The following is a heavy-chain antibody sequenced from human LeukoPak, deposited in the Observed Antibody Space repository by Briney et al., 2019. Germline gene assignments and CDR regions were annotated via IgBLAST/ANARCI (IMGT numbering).Heavy chain of an antibody. J-gene: IGHJ5*02. CDR3: ARHGPIVVVPAAQPRGWFDP. Sequence: SETLSLTCAVSGYSISSGYYWGWIRQPPGKGLEWIGSIYHSGSTYYNPSLKSRVTISVDTSKNQFSLKLSSVTAADTAVYYCARHGPIVVVPAAQPRGWFDPWGQGTLVTVSS. V-gene: IGHV4-38-2*01. D-gene: IGHD2-2*01. CDR1: GYSISSGYY. CDR2: IYHSGST.